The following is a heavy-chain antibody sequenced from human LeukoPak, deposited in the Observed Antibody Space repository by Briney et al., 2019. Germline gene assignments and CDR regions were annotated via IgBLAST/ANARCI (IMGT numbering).Heavy chain of an antibody. V-gene: IGHV3-49*04. CDR2: IRSKAYGGTT. CDR1: GFTFGDYA. Sequence: PGGSLRLSCTASGFTFGDYAMSWVRQAPGKGLEWVGFIRSKAYGGTTEYAASVKGRFTISRGDSKSIAYLQMNSLKTEDTAVYYCTREGYSGYGFQAFDIWGQGTMVTVSS. CDR3: TREGYSGYGFQAFDI. D-gene: IGHD5-12*01. J-gene: IGHJ3*02.